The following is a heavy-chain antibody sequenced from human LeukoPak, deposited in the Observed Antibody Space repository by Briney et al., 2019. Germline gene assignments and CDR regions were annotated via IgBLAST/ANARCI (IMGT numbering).Heavy chain of an antibody. CDR1: GDSVSSNSAA. Sequence: SQTLSLTCAISGDSVSSNSAAWNWIRQSPSRGLEWLGRAYYRSKWYNDYAVSVKSRITINPDTSKNQFSLQLNSVTPEDTAVYYCARGGRIVGATTFDYWGQGTLVTVSS. CDR2: AYYRSKWYN. J-gene: IGHJ4*02. V-gene: IGHV6-1*01. CDR3: ARGGRIVGATTFDY. D-gene: IGHD1-26*01.